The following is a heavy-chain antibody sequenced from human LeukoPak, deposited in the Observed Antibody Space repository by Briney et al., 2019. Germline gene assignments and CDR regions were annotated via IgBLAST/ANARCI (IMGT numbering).Heavy chain of an antibody. J-gene: IGHJ3*02. CDR3: AKEGWARGAFDI. D-gene: IGHD3-16*01. CDR1: GFTFDDYA. V-gene: IGHV3-9*01. CDR2: ISWNSGSI. Sequence: PGGSLRLSCAASGFTFDDYAMHWVRQAPGKGLEWVSGISWNSGSIGYADSVKGRFTISRDDAKNSLYLQMNSLRVEDTALYYCAKEGWARGAFDIWGQGTMVTVSS.